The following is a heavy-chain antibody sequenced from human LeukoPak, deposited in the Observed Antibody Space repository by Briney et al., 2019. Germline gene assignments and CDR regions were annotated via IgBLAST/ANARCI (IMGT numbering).Heavy chain of an antibody. CDR1: GYSFTSYW. J-gene: IGHJ4*02. CDR3: ARHGRGGGSYYHFDY. Sequence: GESLNISCQGSGYSFTSYWITWVRQMPGKGLEGMGRIDPSDSYTNYSPFFQGHVTISADKSLSTAYLQCRSLMASGTAMYYCARHGRGGGSYYHFDYWGQGTLVTVSS. V-gene: IGHV5-10-1*01. D-gene: IGHD1-26*01. CDR2: IDPSDSYT.